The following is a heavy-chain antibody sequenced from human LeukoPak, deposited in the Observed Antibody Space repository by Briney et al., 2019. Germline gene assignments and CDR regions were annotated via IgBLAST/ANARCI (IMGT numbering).Heavy chain of an antibody. D-gene: IGHD2-2*02. CDR3: ARDRPGRYCSSTSCYTASPFDP. V-gene: IGHV1-69*13. CDR1: GYTFTSYD. Sequence: SVKVSCKASGYTFTSYDISWVRQAPGQGLEWMGGIIPIFGTANYAQKFQGRVTITADESTSTAHMELSGLRSEDTAVYYCARDRPGRYCSSTSCYTASPFDPWGQGTLVTVSS. J-gene: IGHJ5*02. CDR2: IIPIFGTA.